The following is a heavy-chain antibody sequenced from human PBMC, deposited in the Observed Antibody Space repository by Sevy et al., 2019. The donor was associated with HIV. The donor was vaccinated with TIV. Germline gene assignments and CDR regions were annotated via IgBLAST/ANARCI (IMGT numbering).Heavy chain of an antibody. CDR3: AREEYFYGSGTYGYGMDV. CDR2: IYYSGSR. J-gene: IGHJ6*02. CDR1: GGSIRSSHW. V-gene: IGHV4-4*02. Sequence: SETLSLTCAVSGGSIRSSHWWSWVRQSPGKGLEWIGEIYYSGSRNYNTSLKSRLTISVDTSNNLFSLRLSSVTAADTAVYYCAREEYFYGSGTYGYGMDVWGQGTTVTVS. D-gene: IGHD3-10*01.